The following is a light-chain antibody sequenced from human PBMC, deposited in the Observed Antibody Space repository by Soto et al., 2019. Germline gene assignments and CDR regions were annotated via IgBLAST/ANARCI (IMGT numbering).Light chain of an antibody. CDR3: QQYGSSPFT. CDR1: QSVGSSN. V-gene: IGKV3-20*01. J-gene: IGKJ3*01. Sequence: EIVLTQSPGTLSLSPGERATLSCRASQSVGSSNLAWYQRKPGQAPRLLIYAASSRATGIPDRFSGSGSGTDFTLTISRLEPEDFAVYYCQQYGSSPFTFGPGTKVDIK. CDR2: AAS.